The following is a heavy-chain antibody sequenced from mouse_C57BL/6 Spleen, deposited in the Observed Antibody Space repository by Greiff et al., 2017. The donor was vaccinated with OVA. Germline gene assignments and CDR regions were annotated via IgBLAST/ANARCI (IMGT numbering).Heavy chain of an antibody. V-gene: IGHV2-2*01. CDR1: GFSLTSYG. CDR2: IWSGGST. D-gene: IGHD4-1*02. J-gene: IGHJ3*01. CDR3: ASSTGTWGAWFAY. Sequence: QVQLKESGPGLVQPSQSLSITCTVSGFSLTSYGVHWVRQSPGKGLAWLGVIWSGGSTDYNAAFISRLSISKDNSKSQVFFKMNSLQADDTAIYYCASSTGTWGAWFAYWGQGTLVTVSA.